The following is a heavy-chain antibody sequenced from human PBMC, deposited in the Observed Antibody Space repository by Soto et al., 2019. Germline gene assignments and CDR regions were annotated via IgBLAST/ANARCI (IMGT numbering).Heavy chain of an antibody. V-gene: IGHV1-69*13. Sequence: ASVKVSCKASGGTFSSYTIAWVRQAPGQGLEWMGEIIPLFGTTNYVEKFQGRLTITADASTSTAYMELSSLRSENTAMYYRARDSIAAAGTDYWGQGTLVTVSS. CDR2: IIPLFGTT. CDR1: GGTFSSYT. D-gene: IGHD6-13*01. CDR3: ARDSIAAAGTDY. J-gene: IGHJ4*02.